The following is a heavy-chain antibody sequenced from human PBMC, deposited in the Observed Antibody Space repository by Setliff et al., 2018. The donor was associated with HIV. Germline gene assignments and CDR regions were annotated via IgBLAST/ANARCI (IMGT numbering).Heavy chain of an antibody. V-gene: IGHV4-59*06. CDR3: AVMFFYGSGSKSNFDY. J-gene: IGHJ4*02. Sequence: PSETLSLTCTVSGGSMNNYYWNWIRQHPGKGLEWIGYIYNRGHTYYNPSLKSRVTTSVDTSQNQFSLKLSSVTVADTAIYYCAVMFFYGSGSKSNFDYWGKGTLVTVSS. CDR2: IYNRGHT. CDR1: GGSMNNYY. D-gene: IGHD3-10*01.